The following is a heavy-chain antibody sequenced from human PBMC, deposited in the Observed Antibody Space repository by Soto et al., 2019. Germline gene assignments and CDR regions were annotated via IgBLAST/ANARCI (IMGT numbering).Heavy chain of an antibody. CDR2: IKRDGSIT. CDR3: ARDSGVTEAFDAFDI. V-gene: IGHV3-74*01. CDR1: GFTFSSYW. Sequence: GGSLRLSCAASGFTFSSYWMHWVRQPPGKGLVWVSRIKRDGSITTYADSVKGRFTISRDNAKNTLYLQMNSLGAEDTAVYYCARDSGVTEAFDAFDIWGQGTMVTVSS. D-gene: IGHD3-10*01. J-gene: IGHJ3*02.